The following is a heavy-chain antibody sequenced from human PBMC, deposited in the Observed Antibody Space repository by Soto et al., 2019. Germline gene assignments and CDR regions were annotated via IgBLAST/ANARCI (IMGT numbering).Heavy chain of an antibody. CDR2: INHSGST. CDR3: ARQGIATAGTSLDY. D-gene: IGHD6-13*01. Sequence: SETLSLTCAVYGGSFSGYYWSWIRQPPGKGLEWIGEINHSGSTNYNPSLKSRVTISVDTSKNQFSLKLSSVTAAGTAVYYCARQGIATAGTSLDYWGQGTLVTVSS. CDR1: GGSFSGYY. J-gene: IGHJ4*02. V-gene: IGHV4-34*01.